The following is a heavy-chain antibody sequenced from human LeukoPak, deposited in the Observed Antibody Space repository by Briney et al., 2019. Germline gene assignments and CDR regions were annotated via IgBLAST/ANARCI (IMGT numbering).Heavy chain of an antibody. CDR2: MNPNSGNT. D-gene: IGHD2-2*01. J-gene: IGHJ6*03. CDR3: ARKHRCSSTSCHRAPYYYYMDV. V-gene: IGHV1-8*01. Sequence: GASVKVSCEASGYTFTSYDINWVRQAPGQGLEWMGWMNPNSGNTGYAQKFQGRVTMTRNTSISTAYMELSSLRSEDTAVYYCARKHRCSSTSCHRAPYYYYMDVWGKGTTVTVSS. CDR1: GYTFTSYD.